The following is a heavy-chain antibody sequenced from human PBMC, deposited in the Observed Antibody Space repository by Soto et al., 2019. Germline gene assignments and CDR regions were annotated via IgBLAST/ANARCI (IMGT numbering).Heavy chain of an antibody. CDR1: GDSVSSDSYY. V-gene: IGHV4-61*01. D-gene: IGHD3-3*01. CDR3: AREGGVLRLSNWLDP. J-gene: IGHJ5*02. CDR2: IDHRGST. Sequence: PSETLSLTCTVSGDSVSSDSYYWSWIRQPPGKGLEWIGYIDHRGSTTYNPSLQSRVTMSINTSENQFSLKLRSVTAAGTAIYYCAREGGVLRLSNWLDPWGRGILVTVS.